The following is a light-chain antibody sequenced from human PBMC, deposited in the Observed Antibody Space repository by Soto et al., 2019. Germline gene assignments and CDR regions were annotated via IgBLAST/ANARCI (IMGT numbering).Light chain of an antibody. CDR1: QGISTY. Sequence: DIQLTQSPSFLSASVGDRVTITCRASQGISTYLAWYQQYPGKAPKLLIYAASTLQSGVPSRFSGSGSGTEFTLTISSLQPEDFATYYCQQLNSYPWTFGQGTKVEIK. CDR3: QQLNSYPWT. J-gene: IGKJ1*01. V-gene: IGKV1-9*01. CDR2: AAS.